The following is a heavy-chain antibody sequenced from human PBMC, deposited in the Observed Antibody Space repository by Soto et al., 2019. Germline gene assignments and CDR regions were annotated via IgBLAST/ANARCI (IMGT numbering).Heavy chain of an antibody. J-gene: IGHJ6*02. CDR3: ARGIRNYYGVDV. CDR1: GFTFSDYW. V-gene: IGHV3-74*01. Sequence: EVQLVESGGGLVQPGGSLRLSCTASGFTFSDYWMHWVRQAPGKGLVWVSRIKYDGTSTSYADSVKGRFTISRDNAKNTVHPQMNSLRAEDTAVYYCARGIRNYYGVDVWGQGTTVPVSS. D-gene: IGHD2-21*01. CDR2: IKYDGTST.